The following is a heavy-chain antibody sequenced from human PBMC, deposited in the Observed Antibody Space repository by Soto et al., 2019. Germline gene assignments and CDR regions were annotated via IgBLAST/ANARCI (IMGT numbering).Heavy chain of an antibody. Sequence: EVQLVETGGGLIQPGGSLRLSCAASGITVSNNYMSWVRQAPGTGLEWVSVIYSGGSTYYAASVRGRFTISRDNSKNTLYLQMKSLRAEDTAVYYCARDTPATRHGMDVWGQGTTVTVS. CDR3: ARDTPATRHGMDV. D-gene: IGHD2-15*01. CDR1: GITVSNNY. V-gene: IGHV3-53*02. CDR2: IYSGGST. J-gene: IGHJ6*02.